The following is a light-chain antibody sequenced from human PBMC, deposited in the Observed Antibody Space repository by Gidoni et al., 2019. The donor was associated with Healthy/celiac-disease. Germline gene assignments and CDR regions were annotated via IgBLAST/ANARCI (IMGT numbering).Light chain of an antibody. CDR1: QSISSY. CDR3: QQSYSTPPYT. J-gene: IGKJ2*01. CDR2: AAS. V-gene: IGKV1-39*01. Sequence: DIQKTQSPSSLSASVGDRVTITCRASQSISSYLNWYQQKPGKAPKLLIYAASSLQSGVPSRFSGSGSGTDFTLTISSLQPEDFATYYCQQSYSTPPYTFGQXTKLEIK.